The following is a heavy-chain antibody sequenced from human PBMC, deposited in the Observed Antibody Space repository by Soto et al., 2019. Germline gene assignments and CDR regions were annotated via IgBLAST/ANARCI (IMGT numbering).Heavy chain of an antibody. CDR3: AKEMIASTLADFFDY. V-gene: IGHV3-23*01. CDR1: GFTFSNYG. Sequence: EVQLLESGGGLIQPGGSLRLSCEASGFTFSNYGMTWVRRAPGKGLEWVSTISGSGGRTFYADPVKGRFTISRDNSKNTLYLQMKSLRAEDTAVYYCAKEMIASTLADFFDYWGQGTLVTVSS. J-gene: IGHJ4*02. CDR2: ISGSGGRT. D-gene: IGHD2-21*01.